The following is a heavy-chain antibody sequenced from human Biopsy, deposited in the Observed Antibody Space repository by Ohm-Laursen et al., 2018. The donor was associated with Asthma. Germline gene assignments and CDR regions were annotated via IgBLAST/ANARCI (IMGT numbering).Heavy chain of an antibody. CDR3: VRGSSSWHHGPFHYYYGLDV. J-gene: IGHJ6*02. CDR1: SGSGGYMRSGNYY. CDR2: IYYSGTT. V-gene: IGHV4-39*01. Sequence: SDTLSLTCSLSSGSGGYMRSGNYYWGWIRQPPGKGLEWIGSIYYSGTTYYNPSLGSRVTVSADTSKNQFSLKLTSVTAADTAVYYCVRGSSSWHHGPFHYYYGLDVWDQGTTATVSS. D-gene: IGHD6-13*01.